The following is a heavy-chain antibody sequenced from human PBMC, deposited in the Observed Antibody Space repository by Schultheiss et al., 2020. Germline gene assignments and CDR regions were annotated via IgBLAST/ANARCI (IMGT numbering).Heavy chain of an antibody. CDR1: GFTFSSYA. Sequence: GGSLRLSCAASGFTFSSYAMHWVRQAPGKGLEWVAVISYDGSNKYYADSVKGRFTISRDNSKNTLYLQMNSLRAEDTAVYYCAKSRRFLEWLLDYWGQGTLVTVSS. CDR3: AKSRRFLEWLLDY. D-gene: IGHD3-3*01. CDR2: ISYDGSNK. J-gene: IGHJ4*02. V-gene: IGHV3-30*18.